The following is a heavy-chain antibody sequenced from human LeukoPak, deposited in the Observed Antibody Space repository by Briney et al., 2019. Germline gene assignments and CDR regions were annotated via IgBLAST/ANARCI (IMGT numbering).Heavy chain of an antibody. D-gene: IGHD6-19*01. CDR1: GDSISSSDHY. CDR2: IYHSGST. CDR3: ARDCRIAGAGYYYFDY. J-gene: IGHJ4*02. V-gene: IGHV4-39*07. Sequence: PSETLSLTCTLSGDSISSSDHYWVWIRQSPGKGLEWIGSIYHSGSTYYNPSLKSRVTISLYTSKNQVSLQLSSVTAADTAVYFCARDCRIAGAGYYYFDYWGPGTLVTVSS.